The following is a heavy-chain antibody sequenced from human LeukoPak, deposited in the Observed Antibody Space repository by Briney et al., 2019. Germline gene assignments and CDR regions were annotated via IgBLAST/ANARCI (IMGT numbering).Heavy chain of an antibody. Sequence: GGSLRLSCAASGFTFSSYWMHWVRQAPGKGLGWVSHINSDGSSTTYADSVRGRVTISRDNAKNTLYLQMNSLRAEDTAVYYCARDPDIYGYFDYWGQGTLVTVSS. V-gene: IGHV3-74*01. J-gene: IGHJ4*02. CDR1: GFTFSSYW. CDR2: INSDGSST. CDR3: ARDPDIYGYFDY. D-gene: IGHD1-14*01.